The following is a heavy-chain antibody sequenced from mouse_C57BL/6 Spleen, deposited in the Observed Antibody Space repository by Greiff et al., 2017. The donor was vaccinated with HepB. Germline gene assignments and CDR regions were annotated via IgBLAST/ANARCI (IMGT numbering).Heavy chain of an antibody. CDR1: GYSFTGYY. Sequence: EVQLKESGPELVKPGASVKISCKASGYSFTGYYMNWVKQSPEKSLEWIGEINPSTGGTTYNQKFKAKATLTVDKSSSTAYMQLKSLTSEDSAVYYCARGYDYDNFDYWGQGTTLTVSS. D-gene: IGHD2-4*01. CDR2: INPSTGGT. V-gene: IGHV1-42*01. J-gene: IGHJ2*01. CDR3: ARGYDYDNFDY.